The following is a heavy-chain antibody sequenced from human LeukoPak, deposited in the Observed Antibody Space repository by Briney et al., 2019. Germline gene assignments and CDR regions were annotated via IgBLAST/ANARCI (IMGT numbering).Heavy chain of an antibody. Sequence: PRRSLRLSCAASGFTFSSYAMHWVRQAPGKGLEWVAVISYDGSNKYYADSVKGRFTISRDNSKNTLYLQMNSLRAEDTAVYYCARGARAGTVYWGQGTLVTVSS. CDR2: ISYDGSNK. V-gene: IGHV3-30-3*01. J-gene: IGHJ4*02. CDR3: ARGARAGTVY. CDR1: GFTFSSYA. D-gene: IGHD6-13*01.